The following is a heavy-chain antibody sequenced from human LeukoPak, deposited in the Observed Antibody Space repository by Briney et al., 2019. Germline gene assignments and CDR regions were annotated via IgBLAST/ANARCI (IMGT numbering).Heavy chain of an antibody. V-gene: IGHV1-8*01. CDR2: MNPNSGNT. CDR3: ARDLGGTTGTAYYYYGMDV. CDR1: GYTFTSYD. D-gene: IGHD1-1*01. Sequence: ASVKVSCKASGYTFTSYDINWVRQATGQGLEWMGWMNPNSGNTGYAQKFHGRVTMTRNTSISTAYMELSSLRSEDTAVYYCARDLGGTTGTAYYYYGMDVWGQGTTVTVSS. J-gene: IGHJ6*02.